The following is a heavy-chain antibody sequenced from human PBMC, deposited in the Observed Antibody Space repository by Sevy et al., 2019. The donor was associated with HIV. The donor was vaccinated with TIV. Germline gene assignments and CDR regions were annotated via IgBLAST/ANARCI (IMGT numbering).Heavy chain of an antibody. D-gene: IGHD1-26*01. V-gene: IGHV3-74*01. CDR2: IKNDGSSA. CDR3: GRDSSGGYRQFDY. J-gene: IGHJ4*02. Sequence: GGSLRLSCAASGFTFSNYWMHWVREAPGKGLVWDSGIKNDGSSATYADSVKGRFTISRDSARNTLHLQMNSVRVEDTAVYYCGRDSSGGYRQFDYWGQGTLVTVSS. CDR1: GFTFSNYW.